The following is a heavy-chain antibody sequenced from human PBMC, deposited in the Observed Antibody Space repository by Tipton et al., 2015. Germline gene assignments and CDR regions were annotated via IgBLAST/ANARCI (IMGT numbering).Heavy chain of an antibody. V-gene: IGHV4-59*02. CDR3: ARHKDSGTYPMDC. CDR2: IHYSGNS. D-gene: IGHD3-10*01. Sequence: TLSLTCTVSGVSVNSYYWGWIRQPPGKGLEYIGYIHYSGNSNYNPSLKSRISMSVDTSKNQISLKMTSVTAADTAFYYCARHKDSGTYPMDCWGHGTTVTVSS. J-gene: IGHJ6*02. CDR1: GVSVNSYY.